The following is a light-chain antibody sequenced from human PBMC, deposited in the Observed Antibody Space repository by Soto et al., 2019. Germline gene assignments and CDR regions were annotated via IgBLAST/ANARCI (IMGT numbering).Light chain of an antibody. V-gene: IGLV2-23*01. CDR2: EAY. J-gene: IGLJ2*01. Sequence: QSALTQPASVSGSPGQSITISCTGSSSDIGSYNLVSWYQKEPGKAPKLVIYEAYKRPSGVSARFSGSKSGNTASLTISGLQAEDEVDYYCSSYAGSRTYVVFGGGTQLTVL. CDR1: SSDIGSYNL. CDR3: SSYAGSRTYVV.